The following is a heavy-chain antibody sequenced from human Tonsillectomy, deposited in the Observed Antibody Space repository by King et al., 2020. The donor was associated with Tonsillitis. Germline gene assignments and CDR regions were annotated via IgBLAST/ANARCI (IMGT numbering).Heavy chain of an antibody. V-gene: IGHV2-5*02. J-gene: IGHJ4*02. CDR2: IYWDDDK. CDR1: GFLLNTTSVG. Sequence: ITLKESGPTRVKPKQTLTLTCTFSGFLLNTTSVGVGWIRQPPRKALVCRALIYWDDDKRYSTSLQSRLTIPKDTPKSQVVLTMTNMDPVDTATYYCAHERLLAAEGGFDYWGQGTLVTVSS. D-gene: IGHD2-15*01. CDR3: AHERLLAAEGGFDY.